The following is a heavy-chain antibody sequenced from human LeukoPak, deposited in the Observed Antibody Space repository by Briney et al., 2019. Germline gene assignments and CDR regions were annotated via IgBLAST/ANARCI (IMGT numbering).Heavy chain of an antibody. D-gene: IGHD4-23*01. J-gene: IGHJ3*02. CDR1: GXTFSSYA. CDR3: AKSPTVDAAFDI. V-gene: IGHV3-23*01. CDR2: IGYTGDST. Sequence: PGGSLRLSCAASGXTFSSYAMNWVCQAPGKGLEWVSGIGYTGDSTFYADSVKGRFTVSRDSSKNTLFLHMNSLRAEDTALYYCAKSPTVDAAFDIWGQGTMVTVSS.